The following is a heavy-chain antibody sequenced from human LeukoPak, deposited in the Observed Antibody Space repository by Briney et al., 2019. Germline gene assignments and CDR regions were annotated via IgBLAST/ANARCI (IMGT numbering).Heavy chain of an antibody. V-gene: IGHV3-30*02. J-gene: IGHJ4*02. Sequence: RTGGSLRLSCVASGFPFRDYGMHWVRQVPGKGLEWLAYTRDDGSKNWYGDSVKGRFTISRDHPKNTLYLQMKSLRGEDTAVYYCAYGDWRAGRCSPGAYWGQGTLVTVSS. CDR3: AYGDWRAGRCSPGAY. CDR2: TRDDGSKN. D-gene: IGHD2-21*01. CDR1: GFPFRDYG.